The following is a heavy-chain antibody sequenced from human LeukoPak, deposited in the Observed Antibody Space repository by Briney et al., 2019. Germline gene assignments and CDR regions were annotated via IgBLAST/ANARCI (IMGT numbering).Heavy chain of an antibody. CDR3: ARAGDSSDYGDY. V-gene: IGHV4-34*01. D-gene: IGHD3-22*01. CDR2: INHSGST. J-gene: IGHJ4*02. Sequence: SETLSLACAVYGGSFSGYYWSWIRQPPGKGLEWIGEINHSGSTNYNPSLKSRVTISLDTSKNQFSLRLSSVTAADTAVYYCARAGDSSDYGDYWGQGTLVTVSS. CDR1: GGSFSGYY.